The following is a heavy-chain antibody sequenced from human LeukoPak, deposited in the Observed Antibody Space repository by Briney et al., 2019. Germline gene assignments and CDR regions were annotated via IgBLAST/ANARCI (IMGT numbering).Heavy chain of an antibody. CDR2: IYFSGST. Sequence: PSETLSLTCTVSGGSISSYYWSWTRQPPGKGLEWIGYIYFSGSTNYNPSLKSRVTISVDTSKNQFSLKLSSVTAADTAVYYCARGGWSLDYWGQGTLVTVSS. CDR3: ARGGWSLDY. CDR1: GGSISSYY. D-gene: IGHD6-19*01. V-gene: IGHV4-59*01. J-gene: IGHJ4*02.